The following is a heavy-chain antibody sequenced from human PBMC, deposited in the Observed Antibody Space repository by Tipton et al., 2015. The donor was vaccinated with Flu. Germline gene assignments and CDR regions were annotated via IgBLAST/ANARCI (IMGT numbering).Heavy chain of an antibody. D-gene: IGHD3-10*01. Sequence: SCTASGDSMSSFYWSWIRQPAGKGLEFIGRIYTSGTSNYNPSLKSRVTMSIDTSKNQFSLKLNSVTAADTAVYYCARASGSGTYVIFDYWGQGTLVTVSS. CDR3: ARASGSGTYVIFDY. CDR1: GDSMSSFY. CDR2: IYTSGTS. J-gene: IGHJ4*02. V-gene: IGHV4-4*07.